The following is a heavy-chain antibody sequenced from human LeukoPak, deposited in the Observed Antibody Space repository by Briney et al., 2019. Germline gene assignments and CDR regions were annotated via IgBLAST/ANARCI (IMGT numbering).Heavy chain of an antibody. CDR1: GFILSSSE. CDR2: ISSSSSTI. D-gene: IGHD6-19*01. CDR3: ARGRGQWLGPYFDY. V-gene: IGHV3-48*01. Sequence: GGSLRLSCVASGFILSSSEMNWVRQAPGKGLEWVSYISSSSSTIYYADSVKGRFTISRDNAKNSLYLQMNSLRAEDTAVYYCARGRGQWLGPYFDYWGQGTLVTVSS. J-gene: IGHJ4*02.